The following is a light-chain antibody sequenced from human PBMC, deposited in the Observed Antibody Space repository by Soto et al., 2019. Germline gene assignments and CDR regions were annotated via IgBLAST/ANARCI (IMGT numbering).Light chain of an antibody. CDR3: MQAFQDPWT. V-gene: IGKV2-28*01. Sequence: DIVLTQSPLSLPVTPGEPASISCRSSQSLLQINGYNYLDWYLQKPGQSPHLLIYLGSNRASGVPDRFSGSGSGTDFTLKISRVEAEDVGVYYCMQAFQDPWTFGQGTKVEIK. CDR2: LGS. CDR1: QSLLQINGYNY. J-gene: IGKJ1*01.